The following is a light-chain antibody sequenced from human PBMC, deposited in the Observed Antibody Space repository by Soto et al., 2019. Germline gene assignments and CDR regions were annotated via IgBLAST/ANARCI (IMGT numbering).Light chain of an antibody. CDR2: GAS. CDR1: QSVTSSY. Sequence: VLTQSPGTLSLFPGERATLSCRASQSVTSSYLAWFQQTPGQAPRLLIYGASSRATGIPDRFSGSGSGTDFTLTISRLEPEDFAIYYCQQYGTSPVTFGQGTKVDIK. V-gene: IGKV3-20*01. J-gene: IGKJ1*01. CDR3: QQYGTSPVT.